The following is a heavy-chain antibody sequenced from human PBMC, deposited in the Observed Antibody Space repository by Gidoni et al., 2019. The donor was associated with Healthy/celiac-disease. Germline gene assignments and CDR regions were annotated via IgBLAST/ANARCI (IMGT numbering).Heavy chain of an antibody. Sequence: EVQLVESGGGLVQPGGSLRLSCAASGFTVSINYMSLVRQAPGKGLEWVSVVYSGGSTYYADSVKGRFTISRDNSKNTLYLQMNSLRAEDTAVYYCARSHEYYYDSRRAFDIWGQGTMVTVSS. D-gene: IGHD3-22*01. CDR2: VYSGGST. CDR1: GFTVSINY. CDR3: ARSHEYYYDSRRAFDI. J-gene: IGHJ3*02. V-gene: IGHV3-66*01.